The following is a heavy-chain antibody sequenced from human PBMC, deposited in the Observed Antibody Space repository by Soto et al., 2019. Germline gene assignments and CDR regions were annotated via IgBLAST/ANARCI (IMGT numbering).Heavy chain of an antibody. CDR1: GLTFTAST. V-gene: IGHV3-30*09. Sequence: PGGSLRLSCTASGLTFTASTFHWVRQAPGKGLQWVAVISENGDRQYSTESVRGRFVISRDSSKNTLYLQMNSLRPEDTGVYFCARPLAPTIYALGYWGQGALVTVSS. CDR2: ISENGDRQ. D-gene: IGHD3-16*01. CDR3: ARPLAPTIYALGY. J-gene: IGHJ4*02.